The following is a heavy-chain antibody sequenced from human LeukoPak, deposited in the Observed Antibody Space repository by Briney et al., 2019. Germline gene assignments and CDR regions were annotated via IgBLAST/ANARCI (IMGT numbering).Heavy chain of an antibody. V-gene: IGHV3-7*01. CDR2: IKQDGSEK. Sequence: GGSLRLSCAASGFTFGSYWMSWVRQAPGKGLEWVANIKQDGSEKYYVDSVKGRFTISRDNAKNSLYLQMNSLRAEDTAVYYCARDYYDSSDYWGQGTLVTVSS. J-gene: IGHJ4*02. D-gene: IGHD3-22*01. CDR3: ARDYYDSSDY. CDR1: GFTFGSYW.